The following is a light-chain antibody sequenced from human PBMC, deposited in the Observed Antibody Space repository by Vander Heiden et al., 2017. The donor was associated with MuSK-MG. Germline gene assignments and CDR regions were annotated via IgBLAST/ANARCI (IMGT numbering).Light chain of an antibody. V-gene: IGLV3-19*01. CDR3: NSPDSGSSHHVV. CDR1: SLRRSY. Sequence: SSALTQDPTVSVALGQTVRITFQGDSLRRSYASWFQQNPGQAPVLVLYHPTKRRSGSPERVSGSSSGNTAALTTTGPQAEEEADDYCNSPDSGSSHHVVFGGGTKLTVL. CDR2: HPT. J-gene: IGLJ2*01.